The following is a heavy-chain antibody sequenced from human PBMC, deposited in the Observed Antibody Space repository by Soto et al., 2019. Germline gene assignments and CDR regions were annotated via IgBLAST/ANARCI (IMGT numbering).Heavy chain of an antibody. CDR3: ARDYDILTGYFGGPEYFQH. V-gene: IGHV3-21*01. D-gene: IGHD3-9*01. CDR1: GFTFSSYS. CDR2: ISNSSSYI. J-gene: IGHJ1*01. Sequence: PGGSLRLSXAASGFTFSSYSMNWVRQAPGKGLEWVSSISNSSSYIYYADSVKGRFTISRDIPKNSLYLQMNSLRAEDTAVYYCARDYDILTGYFGGPEYFQHWGQGTLVTVSS.